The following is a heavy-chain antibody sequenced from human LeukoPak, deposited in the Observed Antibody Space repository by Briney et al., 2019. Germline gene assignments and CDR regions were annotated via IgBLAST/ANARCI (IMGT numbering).Heavy chain of an antibody. Sequence: RASVKVSCKTSAYTFTRYYTHWVRQAPGHGLEWMGVISPSGSSTTYAQKFQGRVTMTRDTSTTTVYMELSSLRSEDTAVYFCVRDGHRLYDYYYYYMDVWGKGTTVTVSS. CDR3: VRDGHRLYDYYYYYMDV. CDR2: ISPSGSST. J-gene: IGHJ6*03. CDR1: AYTFTRYY. D-gene: IGHD2-2*02. V-gene: IGHV1-46*01.